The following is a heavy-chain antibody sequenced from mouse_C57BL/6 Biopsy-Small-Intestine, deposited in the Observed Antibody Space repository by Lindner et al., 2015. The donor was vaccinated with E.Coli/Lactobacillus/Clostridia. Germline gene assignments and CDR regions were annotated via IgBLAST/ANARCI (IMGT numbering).Heavy chain of an antibody. Sequence: VQLQESGAELVRPGTSVKVSCKASGYAFSNYLIEWVKQRPGQGLEWIGVINPGSGDTNYSEKFKGKATLTADKSSSTAYMQLSSLTSEDSAVYFCAGGGSGSFDYWGQGTTLTVSS. D-gene: IGHD1-1*01. CDR3: AGGGSGSFDY. J-gene: IGHJ2*01. V-gene: IGHV1-54*01. CDR2: INPGSGDT. CDR1: GYAFSNYL.